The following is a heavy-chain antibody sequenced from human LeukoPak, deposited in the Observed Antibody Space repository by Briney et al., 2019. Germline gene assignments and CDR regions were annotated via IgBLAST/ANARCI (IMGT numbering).Heavy chain of an antibody. CDR3: ARESTPGLNYNAFDI. Sequence: ASVKVSCKASGYTFTGYYMHWVRQAPGQGLEWMGRINPNSGGTNYAQKFQGRVTMTRDTSISTAYMELSRLRSDDTAVYYCARESTPGLNYNAFDIWGQGTMVTVSS. V-gene: IGHV1-2*06. D-gene: IGHD1-1*01. CDR1: GYTFTGYY. J-gene: IGHJ3*02. CDR2: INPNSGGT.